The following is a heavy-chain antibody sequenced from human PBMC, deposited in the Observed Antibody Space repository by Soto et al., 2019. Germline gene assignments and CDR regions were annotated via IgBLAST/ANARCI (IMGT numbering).Heavy chain of an antibody. CDR3: AKSLSELFSLGYFNC. CDR2: ISGSGTTT. J-gene: IGHJ4*02. V-gene: IGHV3-23*01. D-gene: IGHD2-15*01. Sequence: GGSLRLSCAASGFTFSSYALNWVRQAPGKGLEWVAEISGSGTTTYYAPSVKGRFIISSDSSKNTLYLQMYSLRAEDTAIYYCAKSLSELFSLGYFNCCGQGALVTVSS. CDR1: GFTFSSYA.